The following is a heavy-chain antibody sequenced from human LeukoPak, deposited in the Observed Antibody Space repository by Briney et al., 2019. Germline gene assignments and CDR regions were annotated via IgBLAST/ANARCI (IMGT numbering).Heavy chain of an antibody. V-gene: IGHV4-31*03. D-gene: IGHD2-15*01. Sequence: SQTLSLTCTVSGGSISSGGYYWSWIRQHPGKGLEWIGYIYYSGSTYYNPSLKSRVTISVDTSKNQFSLKLSSVTAADTAVYYCARELLVTQAFDYWGQGTLVTVSS. CDR3: ARELLVTQAFDY. CDR1: GGSISSGGYY. CDR2: IYYSGST. J-gene: IGHJ4*02.